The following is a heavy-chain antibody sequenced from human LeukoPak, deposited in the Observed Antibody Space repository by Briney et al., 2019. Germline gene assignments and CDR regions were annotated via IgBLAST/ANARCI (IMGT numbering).Heavy chain of an antibody. CDR1: GGSISSYY. V-gene: IGHV4-4*07. J-gene: IGHJ3*02. CDR3: ARARIAMAGNAFDI. CDR2: IYTSGST. D-gene: IGHD6-19*01. Sequence: PSETLSLTCTVSGGSISSYYWSWIRQPAGKGLEWIGRIYTSGSTNYNPSLKSRVTISVDKSKNQFSLKLSSVTAADTAVYYCARARIAMAGNAFDIWGQGTMVTVSS.